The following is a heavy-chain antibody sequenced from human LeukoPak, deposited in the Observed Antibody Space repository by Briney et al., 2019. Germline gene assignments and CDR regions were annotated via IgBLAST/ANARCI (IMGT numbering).Heavy chain of an antibody. CDR1: GGSISSGDYY. D-gene: IGHD7-27*01. CDR3: ARELTGDRYYYMDV. J-gene: IGHJ6*03. Sequence: PSQTLSLTCTVSGGSISSGDYYWSWIRQPPGKGLEWIGYIYYSGSTYYNPSLKSRVTISVDTSKNQFSLKLSSVTAADTAVYYCARELTGDRYYYMDVRGKGTTVTVTS. V-gene: IGHV4-30-4*01. CDR2: IYYSGST.